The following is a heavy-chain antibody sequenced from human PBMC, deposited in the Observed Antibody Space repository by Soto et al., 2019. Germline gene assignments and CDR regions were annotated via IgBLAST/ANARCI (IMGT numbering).Heavy chain of an antibody. CDR2: IIPIFGTA. CDR1: GGTFSSYA. CDR3: ARIPGGGLYFDY. V-gene: IGHV1-69*06. J-gene: IGHJ4*02. D-gene: IGHD3-16*01. Sequence: GASVKVSCKASGGTFSSYAISWVRQAPGQGLEWMGGIIPIFGTANYAQKFQGRVTITADKSTSTAYMELSSLRSEDTAVYYCARIPGGGLYFDYWGQGTLVTVSS.